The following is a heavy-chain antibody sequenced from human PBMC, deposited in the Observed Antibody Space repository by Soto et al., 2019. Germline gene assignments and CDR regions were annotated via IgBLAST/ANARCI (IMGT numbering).Heavy chain of an antibody. J-gene: IGHJ3*02. V-gene: IGHV4-30-4*01. CDR2: VVYSGTT. CDR1: GGSISSGDYN. Sequence: QLQLQESGPGLVKPSQTLSLTCTVSGGSISSGDYNWSWIRQPPGKGLACVGYVVYSGTTHYNPSINSRLIISSDPSKHLVSLRLTHVTAAKPGVYYFARDTWGLPLDIWGHGTMVTVS. CDR3: ARDTWGLPLDI. D-gene: IGHD3-16*01.